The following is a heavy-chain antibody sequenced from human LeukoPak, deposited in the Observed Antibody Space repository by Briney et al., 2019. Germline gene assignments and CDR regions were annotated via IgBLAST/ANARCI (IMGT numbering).Heavy chain of an antibody. V-gene: IGHV3-30*18. CDR1: GFSFLHYG. Sequence: GRSLRLSCAASGFSFLHYGMHWVRQAPGKGLEWVAFISSDGSKEYYADSVKGRFTISRDNSKNTLYLHVNSPRAEDTAVFFCAKDGYCSGGSYYANFFDRWGQGTLVTVSS. J-gene: IGHJ4*02. CDR3: AKDGYCSGGSYYANFFDR. D-gene: IGHD2-15*01. CDR2: ISSDGSKE.